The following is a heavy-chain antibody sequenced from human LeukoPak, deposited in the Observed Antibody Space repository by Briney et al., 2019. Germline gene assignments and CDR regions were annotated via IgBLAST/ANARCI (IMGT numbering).Heavy chain of an antibody. V-gene: IGHV1-2*02. CDR2: INPNSGGT. CDR1: EYTFTGYY. D-gene: IGHD1-14*01. CDR3: ARSAHTGYYYYYYYMDV. J-gene: IGHJ6*03. Sequence: ASVKVSCKASEYTFTGYYMHWVRQAPGQGLEWMGWINPNSGGTNYAQKFQGRVTMTRDTSISTAYMELSRLRSDDTAVYYCARSAHTGYYYYYYYMDVWGKGTTVTVSS.